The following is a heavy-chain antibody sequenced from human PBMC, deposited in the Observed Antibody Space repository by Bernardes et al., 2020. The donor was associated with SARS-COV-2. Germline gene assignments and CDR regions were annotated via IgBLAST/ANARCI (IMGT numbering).Heavy chain of an antibody. CDR3: ARDQWLPDYYYGLDV. CDR2: SRGKGDSYTT. Sequence: GGSLRLSCAASGFTFSDHYMVWVRQAPGKGLEWVGRSRGKGDSYTTEYAASVKGRFTISRDDSKNSVYLQMNSLKIEDTAVYYCARDQWLPDYYYGLDVWGQGTKVTVS. J-gene: IGHJ6*02. V-gene: IGHV3-72*01. CDR1: GFTFSDHY. D-gene: IGHD6-19*01.